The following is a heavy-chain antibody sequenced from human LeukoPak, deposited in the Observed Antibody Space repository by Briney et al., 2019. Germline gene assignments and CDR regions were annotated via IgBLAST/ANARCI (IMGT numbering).Heavy chain of an antibody. CDR3: ANIPAAGS. J-gene: IGHJ5*02. D-gene: IGHD6-13*01. CDR1: GFTFSSYE. V-gene: IGHV3-48*03. CDR2: ISSSGSNI. Sequence: GGSLRLSCAASGFTFSSYEMNWVRQAPGKGLEWVSYISSSGSNIYYADSVKGRFTISRDNAKNSLYLRMNSLRAEDTAIYYCANIPAAGSWGQGTLVTVSS.